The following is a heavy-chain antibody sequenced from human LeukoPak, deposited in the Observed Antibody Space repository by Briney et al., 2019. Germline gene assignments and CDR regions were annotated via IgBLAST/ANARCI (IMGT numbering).Heavy chain of an antibody. J-gene: IGHJ1*01. Sequence: GGSLRLSCAASGFSFSNYWMTWVRQAPGKGLEWVANIKQDGSDKYYVDSVEGRFTISRDNAKISLYLQMNSLRAEDTAVYYCATYSSSNAREFQYWGQGTLVTVSS. V-gene: IGHV3-7*01. CDR2: IKQDGSDK. CDR1: GFSFSNYW. CDR3: ATYSSSNAREFQY. D-gene: IGHD2-2*01.